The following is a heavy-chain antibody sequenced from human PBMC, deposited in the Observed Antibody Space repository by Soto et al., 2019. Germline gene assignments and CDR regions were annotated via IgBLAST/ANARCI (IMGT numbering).Heavy chain of an antibody. V-gene: IGHV1-3*05. CDR3: AGDPAGVVLWFDP. D-gene: IGHD2-15*01. CDR1: GYTFTKYA. Sequence: QVHLVQSGAEEKKPGASVKISCKASGYTFTKYAIHWVRQAPGQRLEWMGWINAGNGNTKYLQKFQGRLTFTRDTSASTAYMELSSLTSEDTAVYYCAGDPAGVVLWFDPWGQGTLVTVSS. J-gene: IGHJ5*02. CDR2: INAGNGNT.